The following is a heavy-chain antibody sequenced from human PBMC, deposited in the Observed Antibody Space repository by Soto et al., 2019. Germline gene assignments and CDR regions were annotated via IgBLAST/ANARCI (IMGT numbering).Heavy chain of an antibody. V-gene: IGHV1-3*01. D-gene: IGHD6-13*01. CDR1: GYTFTIYA. Sequence: ASVKVSCKASGYTFTIYAMHGVGQSGLQRRDWMGWINAGNGNTKYSQKFQGRVTITRDTSASTAYMELSSLRSEDTAVYYCASSKTRYSSSLDYYYGMDVWGQGTTVTVSS. J-gene: IGHJ6*02. CDR3: ASSKTRYSSSLDYYYGMDV. CDR2: INAGNGNT.